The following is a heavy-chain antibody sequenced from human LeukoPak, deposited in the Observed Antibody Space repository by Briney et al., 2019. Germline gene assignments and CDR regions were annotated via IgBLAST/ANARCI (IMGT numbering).Heavy chain of an antibody. D-gene: IGHD2-2*01. CDR2: INPNDGDT. V-gene: IGHV1-2*02. CDR1: GYTFTDYY. J-gene: IGHJ4*02. CDR3: ARANFLYCSSSSCLFDY. Sequence: ASVNVSCKASGYTFTDYYMHWVRQAPGQGFEWMGWINPNDGDTYYAQKFQGRVTMTRDTSINTAHMEVSRLRSDDTAVYYCARANFLYCSSSSCLFDYWGQGTLVTVSS.